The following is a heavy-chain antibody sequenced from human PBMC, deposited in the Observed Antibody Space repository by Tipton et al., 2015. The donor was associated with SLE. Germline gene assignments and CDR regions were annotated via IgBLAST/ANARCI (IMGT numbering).Heavy chain of an antibody. Sequence: TLSLTCTVSGGSISSGSYYWSWIRQPAGKGLEWIGYIYYSGSSYYNPSLKSRVTISVDTSKNQFSLKLSSVTAADTAVYYCAREEKDAFDIWGQGTMVTVSS. J-gene: IGHJ3*02. CDR1: GGSISSGSYY. V-gene: IGHV4-31*03. CDR3: AREEKDAFDI. CDR2: IYYSGSS.